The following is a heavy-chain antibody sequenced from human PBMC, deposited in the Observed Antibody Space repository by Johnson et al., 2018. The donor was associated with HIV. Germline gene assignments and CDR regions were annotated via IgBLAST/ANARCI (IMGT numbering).Heavy chain of an antibody. J-gene: IGHJ3*02. D-gene: IGHD3-10*01. Sequence: QVQLVESGGGVVQPGGSLRLSCAASGFTFSSYGMHWVRQAPGKGLEWVAFIRYYGSNKYYADSVKGRFTISRDNSKNTLYLQMNSLRAEDTAVYYCARKVRFGPFDIWGQGTMVTVSS. V-gene: IGHV3-30*02. CDR3: ARKVRFGPFDI. CDR2: IRYYGSNK. CDR1: GFTFSSYG.